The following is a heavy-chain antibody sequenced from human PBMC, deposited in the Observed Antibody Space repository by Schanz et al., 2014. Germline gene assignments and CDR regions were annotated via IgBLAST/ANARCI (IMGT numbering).Heavy chain of an antibody. CDR1: GFTFSNYW. Sequence: VHLVESGGGLVQPGESLRVSCAASGFTFSNYWMSWVRQAPGKGLEWVANIRQEGSEKYYVDSVKGRFTVSRDDAKNSLYLQMNSLRVEDTAVYYCARSEMDRGVIWGYWGQGTLVTVSS. V-gene: IGHV3-7*01. J-gene: IGHJ4*02. D-gene: IGHD3-10*01. CDR3: ARSEMDRGVIWGY. CDR2: IRQEGSEK.